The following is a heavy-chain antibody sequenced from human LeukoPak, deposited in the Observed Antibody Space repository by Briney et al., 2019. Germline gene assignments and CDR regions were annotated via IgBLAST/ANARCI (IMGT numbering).Heavy chain of an antibody. V-gene: IGHV4-38-2*02. CDR1: GYSISSGYY. CDR2: IYHSGST. J-gene: IGHJ4*02. CDR3: ARVGTYYYASSAYYSFDY. Sequence: SETLSLTCTVSGYSISSGYYWGWIRQSPGKGLEWIGSIYHSGSTSYNPSLKSRVTISVDTSKNQFSLKLSSVTAADTAVYYCARVGTYYYASSAYYSFDYWGQGTLVTVSS. D-gene: IGHD3-22*01.